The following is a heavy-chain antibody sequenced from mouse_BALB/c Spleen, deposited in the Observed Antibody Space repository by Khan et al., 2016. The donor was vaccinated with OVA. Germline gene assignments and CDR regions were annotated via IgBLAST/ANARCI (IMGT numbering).Heavy chain of an antibody. D-gene: IGHD1-1*01. Sequence: DLVKPGASVKLSCKASGYTFTSYWINWIKQRPGQGLEWIGRVSPGSGSPYYNEMFKGKATVTVDKSSSTAYIHLNSLSSEDSAVYFCTRSNYYGNRLYAMDYWGQGTSVTVSS. CDR2: VSPGSGSP. J-gene: IGHJ4*01. CDR3: TRSNYYGNRLYAMDY. CDR1: GYTFTSYW. V-gene: IGHV1S41*01.